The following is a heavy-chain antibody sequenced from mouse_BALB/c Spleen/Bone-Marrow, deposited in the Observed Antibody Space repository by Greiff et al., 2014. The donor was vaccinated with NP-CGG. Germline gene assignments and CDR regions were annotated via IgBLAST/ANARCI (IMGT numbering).Heavy chain of an antibody. CDR2: INPSSGYT. CDR1: GYTFTSYT. V-gene: IGHV1-4*01. CDR3: AYGNYGYAMDY. Sequence: QVQLQQSGAELARPGASVKMSCKASGYTFTSYTRHWVKQRPGQGLEWIGYINPSSGYTNYNQKFKDKATLTADKSSSTAYMQLSSLTSEDSAVYYCAYGNYGYAMDYWGQGTSVTVSS. J-gene: IGHJ4*01. D-gene: IGHD2-10*02.